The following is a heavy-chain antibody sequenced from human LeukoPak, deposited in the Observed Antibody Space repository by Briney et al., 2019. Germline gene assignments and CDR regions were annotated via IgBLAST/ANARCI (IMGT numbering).Heavy chain of an antibody. CDR1: GGSFSGYY. D-gene: IGHD3-22*01. J-gene: IGHJ6*03. V-gene: IGHV4-34*01. CDR3: ARGRQEVSMIVVVMTGVSYYLDV. CDR2: INPSGRI. Sequence: SETLSLTCAVYGGSFSGYYWTGIRQAPGKGLEWIGEINPSGRISYNPSLKSRLTISVGASKNQFSLNLRSLTAADTAVYYCARGRQEVSMIVVVMTGVSYYLDVWGKGTTVTVS.